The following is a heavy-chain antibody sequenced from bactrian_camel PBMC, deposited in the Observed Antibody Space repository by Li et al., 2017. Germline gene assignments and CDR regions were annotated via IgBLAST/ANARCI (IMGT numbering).Heavy chain of an antibody. CDR1: GYRYDTYC. J-gene: IGHJ4*01. CDR2: IDSDGETT. D-gene: IGHD6*01. Sequence: DVQLVESGGGSVQAGGSLRLSCAAPGYRYDTYCMGWFRRLPGQEREGVASIDSDGETTYADSVKGRFIISRDNAKNSVYLQMNSLKPDDTAMYYCAADQVPCAVVGASLYRNWGQGTQVTVS. V-gene: IGHV3S36*01. CDR3: AADQVPCAVVGASLYRN.